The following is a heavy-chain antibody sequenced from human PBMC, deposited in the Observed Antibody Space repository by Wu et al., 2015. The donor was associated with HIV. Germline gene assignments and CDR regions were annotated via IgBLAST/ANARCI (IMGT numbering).Heavy chain of an antibody. D-gene: IGHD2-8*01. V-gene: IGHV1-69*13. CDR3: ARDRRPRYCTNGVCQNYYYYMDV. J-gene: IGHJ6*03. Sequence: QVQLVQSGAEVKKPGSSVKVSCKASGGTFSNYAISWVRQAPGQGLEWTGGIIPIFGTANYAQKFQGRVTITADESTSTAYMELSSLRSEDTAVYYCARDRRPRYCTNGVCQNYYYYMDVWGKGTTVTVSS. CDR1: GGTFSNYA. CDR2: IIPIFGTA.